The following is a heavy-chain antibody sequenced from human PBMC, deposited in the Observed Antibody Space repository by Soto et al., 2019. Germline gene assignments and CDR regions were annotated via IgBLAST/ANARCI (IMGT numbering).Heavy chain of an antibody. CDR3: ARAYTGRLPSRADYYYALDV. D-gene: IGHD2-15*01. Sequence: PRLCCPASVFSFSDYDMHWVRQAPGKGLEWVSTIGAARDPYYTGSVKHRLTISRENARNSMFLQMNRVKVGYTAVYYCARAYTGRLPSRADYYYALDVWGQLIIVTVCS. V-gene: IGHV3-13*05. CDR1: VFSFSDYD. CDR2: IGAARDP. J-gene: IGHJ6*02.